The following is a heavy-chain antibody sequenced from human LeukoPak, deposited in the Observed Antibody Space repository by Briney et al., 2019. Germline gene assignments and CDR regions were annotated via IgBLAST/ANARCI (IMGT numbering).Heavy chain of an antibody. CDR1: GFTFSDYY. D-gene: IGHD3-22*01. Sequence: GGSLRLSCAASGFTFSDYYMSWIRQAPGKGLEWVSYISSSGSTIYYADSVKGRFTISRDNSKNTLYLQMNSLRAEDTAVYYCARDDSSGYQDYWGQGTLVTVSS. CDR3: ARDDSSGYQDY. V-gene: IGHV3-11*01. J-gene: IGHJ4*02. CDR2: ISSSGSTI.